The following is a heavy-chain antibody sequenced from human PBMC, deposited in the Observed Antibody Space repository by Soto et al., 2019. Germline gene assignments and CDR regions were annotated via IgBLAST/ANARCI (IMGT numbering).Heavy chain of an antibody. CDR1: GFIFNSHT. CDR3: ATITGTSLASYGIDV. CDR2: ISSSSSYI. J-gene: IGHJ6*02. V-gene: IGHV3-21*01. D-gene: IGHD1-20*01. Sequence: PGGSLRLSCSASGFIFNSHTMNWVRQAPGKGLEWVSSISSSSSYIYYADSVKGRFTISRDNAKNSLYLQMNSLTAEDTAVYYCATITGTSLASYGIDVWGQGTTVTVSS.